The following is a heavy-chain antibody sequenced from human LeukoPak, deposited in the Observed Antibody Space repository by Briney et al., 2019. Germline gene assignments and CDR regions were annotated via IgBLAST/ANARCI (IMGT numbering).Heavy chain of an antibody. Sequence: GGSLRLSCAASRFTFSNYAMTRVRQAPGKGLEWVSVITGSGGSTYYADSVKGRFTISRDNSKNTLYLQMNSLRAEDTAVYYCAKDRNYYGSGTYLRLDYWGQGTLVTVSS. J-gene: IGHJ4*02. V-gene: IGHV3-23*01. CDR2: ITGSGGST. CDR1: RFTFSNYA. CDR3: AKDRNYYGSGTYLRLDY. D-gene: IGHD3-10*01.